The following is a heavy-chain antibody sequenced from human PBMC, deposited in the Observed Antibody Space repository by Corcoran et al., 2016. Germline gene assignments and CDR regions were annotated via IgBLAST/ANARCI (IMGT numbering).Heavy chain of an antibody. CDR2: ISAYNGNT. CDR3: ARDGYDILTGYCNWFDP. CDR1: GYTFTSYG. Sequence: QVQLVQSGAEVKKPGASVKVSCKASGYTFTSYGISWVRQAPGQGLEWMGWISAYNGNTNYAQKLQGRVTMTTDTSTSTAYMELRSLRSDDTAVYYWARDGYDILTGYCNWFDPWGQGTLVTVSS. V-gene: IGHV1-18*01. D-gene: IGHD3-9*01. J-gene: IGHJ5*02.